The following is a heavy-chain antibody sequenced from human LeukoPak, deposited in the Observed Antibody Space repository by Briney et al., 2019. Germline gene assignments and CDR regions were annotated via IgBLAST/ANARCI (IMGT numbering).Heavy chain of an antibody. J-gene: IGHJ3*02. V-gene: IGHV5-51*01. D-gene: IGHD2-2*01. CDR1: GYSFTSYW. Sequence: GESLKISCKGSGYSFTSYWIGWVRQMPGKGLEWMGIIYPGDSDTRYSPSFQGQVTISADKSISTAYLQWSSLKASDTAMYYCARQPVVVPAAYAFDIWGQGTMVTVSS. CDR3: ARQPVVVPAAYAFDI. CDR2: IYPGDSDT.